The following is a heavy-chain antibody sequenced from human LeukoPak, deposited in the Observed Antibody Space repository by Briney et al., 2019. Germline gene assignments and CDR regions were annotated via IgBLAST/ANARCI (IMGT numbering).Heavy chain of an antibody. J-gene: IGHJ4*02. Sequence: GGSLRLSCAASGFTFSSNWMSWIRQAPGKGLEWVANIKQDESEQFYVDSVKGRFTISRDNAKQSLYLQMDSLRAEDTAVYYCVRDKGGLLRVFDYWGQGTLVTVSS. CDR1: GFTFSSNW. D-gene: IGHD3-10*01. CDR3: VRDKGGLLRVFDY. V-gene: IGHV3-7*01. CDR2: IKQDESEQ.